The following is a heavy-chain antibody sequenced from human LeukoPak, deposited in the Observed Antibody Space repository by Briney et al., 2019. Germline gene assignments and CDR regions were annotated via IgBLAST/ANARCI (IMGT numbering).Heavy chain of an antibody. J-gene: IGHJ4*02. CDR2: VSYDGSNK. CDR3: ARDPRGYSSSWYKGLYFDY. V-gene: IGHV3-30*04. CDR1: GFTFSNYA. D-gene: IGHD6-13*01. Sequence: GGSLRLSCAASGFTFSNYAMHWVRQAPGKGLEWVAIVSYDGSNKYYADSVKGRLTISRDNSENTLYLQMNSLRAEDTAVYYCARDPRGYSSSWYKGLYFDYWGQGTLVTVSS.